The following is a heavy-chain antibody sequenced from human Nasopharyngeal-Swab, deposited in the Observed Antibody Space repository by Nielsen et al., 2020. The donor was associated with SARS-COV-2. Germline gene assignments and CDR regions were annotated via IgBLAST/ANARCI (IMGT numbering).Heavy chain of an antibody. V-gene: IGHV4-4*07. CDR2: IYTSGST. D-gene: IGHD5-24*01. J-gene: IGHJ3*02. CDR3: AREMATIPVDFRAFDI. CDR1: GGSISSYY. Sequence: SETLSLTCTVSGGSISSYYWSWIRQPAGKGLEWIGRIYTSGSTNYNPSLKSRVTMSVDTSKNQFSLKLSSMTAADTAVYYCAREMATIPVDFRAFDIWGQGTMVTVSS.